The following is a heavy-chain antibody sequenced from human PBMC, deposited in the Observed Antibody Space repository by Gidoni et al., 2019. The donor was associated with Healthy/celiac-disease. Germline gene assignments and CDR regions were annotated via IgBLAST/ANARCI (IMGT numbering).Heavy chain of an antibody. CDR2: INHSGST. CDR3: ARRSNSLLWFREFGNWFDP. D-gene: IGHD3-10*01. J-gene: IGHJ5*02. CDR1: GGSFSGYY. V-gene: IGHV4-34*01. Sequence: QVQLQQWGAGLLKPSETLSLTCAVYGGSFSGYYWSWIRQPPGKGLEWIGEINHSGSTNYNPSLKSRVTISVDTSKNQFSLKLSSVTAADTAVYYCARRSNSLLWFREFGNWFDPWGQGTLVTVSS.